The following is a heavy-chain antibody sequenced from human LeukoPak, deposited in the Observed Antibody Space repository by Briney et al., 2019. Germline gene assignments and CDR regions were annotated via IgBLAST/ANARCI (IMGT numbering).Heavy chain of an antibody. CDR2: IYYSGIT. J-gene: IGHJ5*02. CDR3: ARGEGIAAPKNWFDP. D-gene: IGHD6-25*01. CDR1: GGSISSGGYY. Sequence: SPTLSLTCTVSGGSISSGGYYWSWIRQHPGKGLEWIGYIYYSGITYYNPSLKSRVTISVDTSKNLFSLQLSPVTAADTAEYYCARGEGIAAPKNWFDPWGQGTLVTVSS. V-gene: IGHV4-31*03.